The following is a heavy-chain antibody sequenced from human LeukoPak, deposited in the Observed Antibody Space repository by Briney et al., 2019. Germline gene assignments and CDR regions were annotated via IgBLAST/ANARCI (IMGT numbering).Heavy chain of an antibody. D-gene: IGHD3-3*01. CDR2: ISAYNGNT. Sequence: ASVKVSCKASGYTFTSYGISWVRRAPGQGLEWMGWISAYNGNTNYAQKLQGRVTMTTDTSTSTAYMELRSLRSDDTAVYYCARSPQTTLRFLEWPDWYFDLWGRGTLVTVSS. CDR1: GYTFTSYG. J-gene: IGHJ2*01. CDR3: ARSPQTTLRFLEWPDWYFDL. V-gene: IGHV1-18*01.